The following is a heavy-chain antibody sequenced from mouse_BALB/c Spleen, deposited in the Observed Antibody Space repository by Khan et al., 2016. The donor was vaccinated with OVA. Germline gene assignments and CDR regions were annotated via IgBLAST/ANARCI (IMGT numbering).Heavy chain of an antibody. CDR1: GFSLTGFG. CDR3: ARELRLGGFAY. D-gene: IGHD1-2*01. Sequence: QIQLVQSGPGLVAPSQSLSITCTVSGFSLTGFGINCVRQPPGKGLEWLGMIWGDGSTDYNSALKSRLSISKDNSKSQVFLKMNSLQTDDTARYYCARELRLGGFAYWGQGTLVTVSA. J-gene: IGHJ3*01. V-gene: IGHV2-6-7*01. CDR2: IWGDGST.